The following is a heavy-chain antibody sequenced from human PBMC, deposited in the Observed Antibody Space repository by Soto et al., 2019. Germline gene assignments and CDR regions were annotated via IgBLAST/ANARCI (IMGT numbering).Heavy chain of an antibody. D-gene: IGHD2-15*01. J-gene: IGHJ4*02. CDR3: ARESFRLGYCSGGSCPLGY. Sequence: GASVKVSCKASGYTFTSYAMHWVRQAPGQRLEWMGWINAGNGNTKYSQKFQGRVTITRDTSASTAYMELSSLRSEDTAVYYCARESFRLGYCSGGSCPLGYWGQGTLVTVYS. V-gene: IGHV1-3*01. CDR2: INAGNGNT. CDR1: GYTFTSYA.